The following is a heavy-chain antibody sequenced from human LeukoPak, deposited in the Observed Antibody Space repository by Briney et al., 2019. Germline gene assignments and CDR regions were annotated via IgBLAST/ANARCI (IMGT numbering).Heavy chain of an antibody. V-gene: IGHV3-66*02. CDR1: GFTVSSNY. CDR3: AREAGILFNWFDP. J-gene: IGHJ5*02. CDR2: IYSGGST. Sequence: VGSLRLSCAASGFTVSSNYMSWVRQAPGKGLEWVSVIYSGGSTYYADSVKGRFTISRDNSKNTLYLQMNSLRAEDTAVYYCAREAGILFNWFDPWGQGTLVTVSS. D-gene: IGHD6-19*01.